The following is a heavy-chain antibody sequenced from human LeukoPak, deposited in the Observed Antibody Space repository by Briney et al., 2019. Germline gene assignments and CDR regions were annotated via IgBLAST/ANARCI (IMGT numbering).Heavy chain of an antibody. V-gene: IGHV1-58*02. D-gene: IGHD3-22*01. CDR3: AADPDYYDSSGYY. CDR1: GFTFTSSA. J-gene: IGHJ4*02. Sequence: ASVTVSCKASGFTFTSSAMQWVRQARGQGLEWIGWIVVGSGNTNYAQKFQERVTITRDMSTSTAYMDLSSLRSEDTAVYYCAADPDYYDSSGYYWGQGTLVTVSS. CDR2: IVVGSGNT.